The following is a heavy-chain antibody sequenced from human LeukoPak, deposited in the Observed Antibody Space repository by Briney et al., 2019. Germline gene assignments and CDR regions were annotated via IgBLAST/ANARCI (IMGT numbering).Heavy chain of an antibody. J-gene: IGHJ4*02. CDR1: GYTFTGYY. Sequence: GASVKVSCKASGYTFTGYYMHWVRQAPGQGLEWMGWINPNSGGTNYAQKFQGRVTMTRDTSISTAYMELSRLRSDDTAVYYCAKDQSIAARPVDYWGQGTLVTVSS. CDR3: AKDQSIAARPVDY. CDR2: INPNSGGT. V-gene: IGHV1-2*02. D-gene: IGHD6-6*01.